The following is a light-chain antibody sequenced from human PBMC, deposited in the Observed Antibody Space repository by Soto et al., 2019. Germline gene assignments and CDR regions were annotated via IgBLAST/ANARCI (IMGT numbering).Light chain of an antibody. CDR1: TGAVTSGYN. V-gene: IGLV7-43*01. CDR2: STS. Sequence: QSVVTQEPSLTVSPGGTVTLTCASSTGAVTSGYNPNWFQQKPGQAPRALINSTSNKHSWTPARFSGSLLGGKAALTLSGVQPEDEAEYYCLLYYGGPWVFGGGTKLTVL. J-gene: IGLJ3*02. CDR3: LLYYGGPWV.